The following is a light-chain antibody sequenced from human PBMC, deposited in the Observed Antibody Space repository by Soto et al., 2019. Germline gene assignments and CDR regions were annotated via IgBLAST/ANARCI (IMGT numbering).Light chain of an antibody. CDR3: QFYDSSLSGAYVV. Sequence: QSVLTQPPSVSGAPGQRVTISCTGSSSNIGAGYDVHWYQQLPGTAPKLLIYGNSNRPSGVPHRFCGSKSGTSASLAITGLQAEDEADYYCQFYDSSLSGAYVVFGGGTQLTVL. CDR1: SSNIGAGYD. V-gene: IGLV1-40*01. CDR2: GNS. J-gene: IGLJ2*01.